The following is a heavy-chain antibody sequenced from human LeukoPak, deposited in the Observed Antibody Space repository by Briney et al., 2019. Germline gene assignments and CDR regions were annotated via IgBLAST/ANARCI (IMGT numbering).Heavy chain of an antibody. CDR2: IRYDGVNK. D-gene: IGHD2-8*01. CDR3: AKASTPVVLSCRDYYMDV. CDR1: GFTLRSYG. V-gene: IGHV3-30*02. Sequence: PRGSLRLSPAASGFTLRSYGMHWVRQAPGMGLEWVSFIRYDGVNKYYAESVRGRFTISRDNSGNTLYLQMNSLTADDTAVYYCAKASTPVVLSCRDYYMDVWGKGTAVTVSS. J-gene: IGHJ6*03.